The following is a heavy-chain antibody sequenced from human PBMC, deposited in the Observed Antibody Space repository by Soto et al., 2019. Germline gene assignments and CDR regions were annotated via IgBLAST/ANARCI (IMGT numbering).Heavy chain of an antibody. V-gene: IGHV3-23*01. CDR1: GLSFSSYA. Sequence: GGSLRLSCAASGLSFSSYALTWVRQAPGNGLEWVSVITGSGGSTYHADSVKGRFAISRDNSKNTLYLQMNSLRAEDTAVYYCAKTRYGYGHSYGMDVWGQGTTVTVSS. CDR2: ITGSGGST. J-gene: IGHJ6*02. CDR3: AKTRYGYGHSYGMDV. D-gene: IGHD5-18*01.